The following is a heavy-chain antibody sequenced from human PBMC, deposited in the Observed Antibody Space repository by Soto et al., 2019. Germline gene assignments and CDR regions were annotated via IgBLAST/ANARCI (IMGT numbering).Heavy chain of an antibody. CDR2: IRSKANSYAT. CDR1: GFTFSGSA. J-gene: IGHJ6*02. CDR3: TRHGFDYYDSSGYYYYYYGMDV. V-gene: IGHV3-73*01. Sequence: EVQLVESGGGLVQPGGSLKLSCAASGFTFSGSAMHWVRQASGKGLEWVGRIRSKANSYATAYAASVKGRFTISRDDSKNTAYLQMNSLKTEDTAVYYCTRHGFDYYDSSGYYYYYYGMDVWGQGTTVTVSS. D-gene: IGHD3-22*01.